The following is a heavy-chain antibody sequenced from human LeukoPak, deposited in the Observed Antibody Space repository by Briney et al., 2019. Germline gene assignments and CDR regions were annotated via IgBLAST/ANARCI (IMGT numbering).Heavy chain of an antibody. J-gene: IGHJ6*02. D-gene: IGHD2-2*01. V-gene: IGHV1-18*01. Sequence: GASVKVSCKASGYTFTSYGISWGRQAPGQGLEWMGWISAYNGNTNYAQKLQGRVTMTTDTSTSTAYMELGSLRSDDTAVYYCASSVQYQLLRGYYYGMDVWGQGTTVTVSS. CDR3: ASSVQYQLLRGYYYGMDV. CDR1: GYTFTSYG. CDR2: ISAYNGNT.